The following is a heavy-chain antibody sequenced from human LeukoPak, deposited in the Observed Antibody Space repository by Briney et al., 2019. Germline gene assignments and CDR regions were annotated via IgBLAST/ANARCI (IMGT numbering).Heavy chain of an antibody. CDR1: GGTFSSYA. V-gene: IGHV1-69*05. Sequence: SVKVSCKASGGTFSSYAISWARQAPGQGLEWMGGIIPIFGTANYAQKFQGRVTITTDESTSTAYMELSSLRSEDTAVYYCARGYCSSTSCYAPYDYWGQGTLVTVSS. D-gene: IGHD2-2*01. J-gene: IGHJ4*02. CDR3: ARGYCSSTSCYAPYDY. CDR2: IIPIFGTA.